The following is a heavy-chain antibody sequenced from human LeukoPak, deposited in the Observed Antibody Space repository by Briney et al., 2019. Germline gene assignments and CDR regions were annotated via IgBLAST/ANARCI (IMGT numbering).Heavy chain of an antibody. V-gene: IGHV1-18*01. CDR3: ARDPYYDFWSGYYDTIGYYMDV. Sequence: ASVKVSCKASGYTFTSYGISWVRRAPGQGLEWMGWISAYNGNTNYAQKLQGRVTMTTDTSTSTAYMELRSLRSDDTAVYYCARDPYYDFWSGYYDTIGYYMDVWGKGTTVTVSS. J-gene: IGHJ6*03. CDR1: GYTFTSYG. D-gene: IGHD3-3*01. CDR2: ISAYNGNT.